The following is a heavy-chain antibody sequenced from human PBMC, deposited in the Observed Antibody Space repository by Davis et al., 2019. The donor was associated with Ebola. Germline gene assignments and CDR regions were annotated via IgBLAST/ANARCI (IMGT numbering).Heavy chain of an antibody. CDR2: IYYSGST. J-gene: IGHJ6*02. V-gene: IGHV4-61*05. CDR3: ASAPRAYYYGMDV. CDR1: GGSISSSSYY. Sequence: MPSDTLSLTFTVPGGSISSSSYYWSWIRQPPGKGLEWIGYIYYSGSTNYNPSLKSRVTISVDTSKNQFSLKLSSVTAADTAVYYCASAPRAYYYGMDVWGQGTTVTVSS.